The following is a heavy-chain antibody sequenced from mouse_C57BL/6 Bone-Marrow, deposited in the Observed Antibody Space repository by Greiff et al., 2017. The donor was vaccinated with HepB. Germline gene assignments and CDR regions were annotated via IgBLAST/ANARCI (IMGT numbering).Heavy chain of an antibody. D-gene: IGHD1-1*01. J-gene: IGHJ4*01. CDR1: GFTFSSYA. CDR2: ISSGGDYI. Sequence: EVMLVESGEGLVKPGGSLKVSCAASGFTFSSYAMSWVRQTPEKRLEWVAYISSGGDYIYYADTVKGRFTISRDNARNTLYLQMSSLKSEDTAMYYCTREYGSSPMDYWGQGTSVTVSS. CDR3: TREYGSSPMDY. V-gene: IGHV5-9-1*02.